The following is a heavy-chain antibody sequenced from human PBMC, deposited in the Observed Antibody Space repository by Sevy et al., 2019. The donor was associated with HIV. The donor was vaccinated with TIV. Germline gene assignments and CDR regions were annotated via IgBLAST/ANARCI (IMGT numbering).Heavy chain of an antibody. CDR2: IYPGDSDT. CDR3: ARHWPGEDIVVEVAALAFDM. V-gene: IGHV5-51*01. Sequence: GESLKISCKGSGYSFTSYWIGWVRQMPGKGLEWMGIIYPGDSDTRHSPSFQGQVTISADKSISTAYLQWSSLKASDTAMYYCARHWPGEDIVVEVAALAFDMWGQGTMVTVSS. CDR1: GYSFTSYW. D-gene: IGHD2-15*01. J-gene: IGHJ3*02.